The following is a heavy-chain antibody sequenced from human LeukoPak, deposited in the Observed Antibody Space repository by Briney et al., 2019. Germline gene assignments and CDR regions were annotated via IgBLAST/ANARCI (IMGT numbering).Heavy chain of an antibody. D-gene: IGHD3-22*01. CDR2: ISYNGATT. CDR3: AKKGGASSGYYSYNDY. CDR1: GFIFSNYG. V-gene: IGHV3-23*01. Sequence: PGRSLRLSCAASGFIFSNYGMSWVRQAPGKGLDWVSVISYNGATTYYADSVKGRFTISRDNSKNTLYLQMNSLRAEDTAVYYCAKKGGASSGYYSYNDYWGQGTLVTVSS. J-gene: IGHJ4*02.